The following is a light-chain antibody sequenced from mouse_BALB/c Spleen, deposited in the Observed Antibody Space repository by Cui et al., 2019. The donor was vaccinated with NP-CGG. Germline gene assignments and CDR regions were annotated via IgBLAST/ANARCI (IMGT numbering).Light chain of an antibody. CDR3: ALWYSNHWV. CDR2: GTN. V-gene: IGLV1*01. Sequence: QPVVTQESALTTSPGETVTLTCRSSTGAVTTSNYANWVQEKPDQLFTGLIGGTNNRVPGVPARFSGSLIGNKAALTITGVQTEDEAIYFCALWYSNHWVFGGGTKLTVL. J-gene: IGLJ1*01. CDR1: TGAVTTSNY.